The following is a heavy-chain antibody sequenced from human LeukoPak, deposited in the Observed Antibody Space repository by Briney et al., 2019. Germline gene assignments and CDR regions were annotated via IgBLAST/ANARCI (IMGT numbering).Heavy chain of an antibody. V-gene: IGHV1-2*02. CDR3: ARTYYDFWSAQEIFHHFNY. CDR1: GDTFTGYY. D-gene: IGHD3-3*01. J-gene: IGHJ4*02. Sequence: ASEKVSCKASGDTFTGYYMHWVRQAPGQGLEWMGWINPNSGGTNYAQKFQGRVTMTRDTSISTAYMELSRLRSDDTAVYYCARTYYDFWSAQEIFHHFNYWGQGTLVTVSS. CDR2: INPNSGGT.